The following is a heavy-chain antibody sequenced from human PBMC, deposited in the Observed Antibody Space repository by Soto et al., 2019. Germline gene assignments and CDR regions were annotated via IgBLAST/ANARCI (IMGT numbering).Heavy chain of an antibody. D-gene: IGHD3-10*01. Sequence: GGSLRLSCAASGFTFSSYSMNWVRQAPGKGLEWVSSISSSSSYIYYADSVKGRFTISRDNAKNSLYLQMNSLRAEDTAVYYCARYTMVRGVPFDAFDIWGQGTMVTVSS. CDR2: ISSSSSYI. CDR3: ARYTMVRGVPFDAFDI. V-gene: IGHV3-21*01. J-gene: IGHJ3*02. CDR1: GFTFSSYS.